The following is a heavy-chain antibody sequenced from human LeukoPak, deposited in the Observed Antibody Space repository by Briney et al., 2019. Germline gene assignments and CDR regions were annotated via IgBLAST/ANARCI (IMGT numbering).Heavy chain of an antibody. J-gene: IGHJ4*02. CDR2: IYTGGST. Sequence: GGSLRLSCAASGFTVSSNYMSWVRQAPGKGLEWVSVIYTGGSTDYADSVKGRFTITRDNSKNTLYLQMNSLRAEDTAVYYCARAPRQWYYESSVGLDYWGQGTLVTVSS. D-gene: IGHD3-22*01. CDR3: ARAPRQWYYESSVGLDY. V-gene: IGHV3-53*01. CDR1: GFTVSSNY.